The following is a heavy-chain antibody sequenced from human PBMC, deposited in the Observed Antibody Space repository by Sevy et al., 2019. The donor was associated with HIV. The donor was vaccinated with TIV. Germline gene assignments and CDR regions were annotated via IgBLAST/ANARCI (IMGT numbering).Heavy chain of an antibody. CDR2: ISDDGSKT. J-gene: IGHJ4*02. D-gene: IGHD2-21*02. CDR3: ARGRVTSQYFDY. Sequence: GGSLRLSCADSGFTFIDYAMHWVRQAPGNGLEWVAVISDDGSKTYYADSVNGRFTISRENSKNTLYLQMNSLRADDTAGYYCARGRVTSQYFDYWGQGTLVTVSS. CDR1: GFTFIDYA. V-gene: IGHV3-30*04.